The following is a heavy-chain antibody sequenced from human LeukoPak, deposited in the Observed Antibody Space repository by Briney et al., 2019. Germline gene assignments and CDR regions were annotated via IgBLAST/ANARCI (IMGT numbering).Heavy chain of an antibody. CDR1: GFTFGDYA. CDR2: IRSKAYGGTT. J-gene: IGHJ3*02. CDR3: TRRTVTTDAFDI. D-gene: IGHD4-17*01. Sequence: SLRLSCTASGFTFGDYAMSWVRQAPGKGLEWVGFIRSKAYGGTTEYAASVKGRFTISRDDSKSIAYLQLNSLKTEDTAVYYCTRRTVTTDAFDIWGQGTTVTVSS. V-gene: IGHV3-49*04.